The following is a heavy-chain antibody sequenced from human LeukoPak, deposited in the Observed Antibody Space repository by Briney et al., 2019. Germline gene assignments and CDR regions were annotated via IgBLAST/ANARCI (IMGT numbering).Heavy chain of an antibody. Sequence: SETLSLTCTVSGGSINSVAYYWSWIRQPPGKGLEWIGYIYYSGSTNYNPSLKSRVTISVDTSKNQFSLKLSSVTAADTAVYYCARAHYDFWSGYYIRWFDPWGQGTLVTVSS. CDR1: GGSINSVAYY. J-gene: IGHJ5*02. D-gene: IGHD3-3*01. CDR2: IYYSGST. CDR3: ARAHYDFWSGYYIRWFDP. V-gene: IGHV4-61*08.